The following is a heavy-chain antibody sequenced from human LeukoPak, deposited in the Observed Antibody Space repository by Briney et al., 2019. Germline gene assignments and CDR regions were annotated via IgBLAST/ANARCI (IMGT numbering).Heavy chain of an antibody. CDR1: RFTFSDYY. V-gene: IGHV3-11*01. Sequence: GGSLRLSCAASRFTFSDYYMRWIRHAPGKGLEWVSYISSSGSTIYYADSVKGRFTVSRDNAKNSLFLQMNSLRAEDTAVYYCARDHAVAAAGIHQFDYWGQGTLVTVSS. D-gene: IGHD6-13*01. J-gene: IGHJ4*02. CDR2: ISSSGSTI. CDR3: ARDHAVAAAGIHQFDY.